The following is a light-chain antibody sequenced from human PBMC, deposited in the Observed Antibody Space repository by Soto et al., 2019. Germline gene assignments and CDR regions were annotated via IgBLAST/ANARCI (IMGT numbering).Light chain of an antibody. V-gene: IGKV3-20*01. Sequence: EIVLTQSPGTLSVSPGERATLSCRASQYVSITCFAWYQQKPGQAPRLLIYGTSNRATGIPDRFSGSGSGTDFTLTISRPEPEDFAVYYCQQYGSSPLTFGGGTRMEIK. CDR2: GTS. CDR3: QQYGSSPLT. CDR1: QYVSITC. J-gene: IGKJ4*01.